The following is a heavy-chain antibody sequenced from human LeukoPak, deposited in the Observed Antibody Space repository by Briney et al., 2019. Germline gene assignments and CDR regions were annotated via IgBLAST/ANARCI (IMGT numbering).Heavy chain of an antibody. CDR1: GFTFSSYW. CDR2: IKQDGSEK. D-gene: IGHD3-10*01. J-gene: IGHJ5*02. CDR3: ARDMSRGNWFDP. V-gene: IGHV3-7*01. Sequence: PGGSLRLSCAAPGFTFSSYWMSSVRQAPGKGLEWVANIKQDGSEKYYVDSVKGRFTISRDNAKNSLYLQMNSLRAEDTAVYYCARDMSRGNWFDPWGQGTLVTVSS.